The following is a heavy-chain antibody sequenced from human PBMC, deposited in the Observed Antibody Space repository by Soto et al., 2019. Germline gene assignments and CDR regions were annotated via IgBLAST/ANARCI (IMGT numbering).Heavy chain of an antibody. CDR3: ARGSVPAAISGYYYSYGMDL. Sequence: PSETLSLTCAVYGGSFSGYYWSWIRQPPGKGLEWIGEINHSGSTNYNPSLKSRVTISVDTSKNQFSLKLSSVTAADTAVYYCARGSVPAAISGYYYSYGMDLWGQGTTVTVSS. V-gene: IGHV4-34*01. CDR1: GGSFSGYY. D-gene: IGHD2-2*02. J-gene: IGHJ6*02. CDR2: INHSGST.